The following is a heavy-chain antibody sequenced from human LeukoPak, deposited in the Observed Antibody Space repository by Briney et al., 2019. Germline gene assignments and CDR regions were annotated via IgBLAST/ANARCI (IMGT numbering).Heavy chain of an antibody. CDR2: IYTSGST. CDR3: ARVQPGGEGFDY. CDR1: GGSISSYY. Sequence: SETLSLTCTVSGGSISSYYWSWIRQPAGKGLEWIGRIYTSGSTNYNPSLKSGVTMSVDKSKNQFSLKLSSVPAADTAVYYCARVQPGGEGFDYWGQGTLVTVSS. D-gene: IGHD1-14*01. J-gene: IGHJ4*02. V-gene: IGHV4-4*07.